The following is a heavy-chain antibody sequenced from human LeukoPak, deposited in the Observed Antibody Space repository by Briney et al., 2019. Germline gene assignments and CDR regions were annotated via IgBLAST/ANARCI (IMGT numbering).Heavy chain of an antibody. D-gene: IGHD5-12*01. CDR2: INHSGST. CDR3: ARHFLRGGFDS. Sequence: SETLSLTCAVYGGSFSGYYWSWIRQPPGKGLEWIGEINHSGSTNYNPSLKTRVTISLDTSKNQFSLKLNSVTAADTAVYYCARHFLRGGFDSWGQGTLVAVSS. CDR1: GGSFSGYY. J-gene: IGHJ4*02. V-gene: IGHV4-34*01.